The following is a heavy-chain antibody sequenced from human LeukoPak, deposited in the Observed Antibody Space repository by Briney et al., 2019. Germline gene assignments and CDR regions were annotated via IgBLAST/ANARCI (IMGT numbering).Heavy chain of an antibody. Sequence: SQTLSLTCAISGDSVSSNSAAWNWIRQSPSRGLEWLGRTYYRSKWYNDYALSVKSRISINPDTSKNQFSLQLNSVTPGDTAVYYCARVQQLGQGFHYWGLGTLVTVSS. V-gene: IGHV6-1*01. D-gene: IGHD6-13*01. J-gene: IGHJ4*02. CDR1: GDSVSSNSAA. CDR3: ARVQQLGQGFHY. CDR2: TYYRSKWYN.